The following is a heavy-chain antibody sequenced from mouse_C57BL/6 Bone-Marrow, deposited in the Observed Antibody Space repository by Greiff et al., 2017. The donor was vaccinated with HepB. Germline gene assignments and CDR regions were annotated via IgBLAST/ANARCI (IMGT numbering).Heavy chain of an antibody. CDR2: LNYSGST. CDR1: GYSITSDY. CDR3: AIITTNYAMDY. Sequence: VQLVESGPGLAKPSQTLSLTCSVTGYSITSDYWNWIRKFPGNKLEYMGYLNYSGSTYYNPSLKSRISITRDTSKNQYYLQLNSGTTEDTATYYCAIITTNYAMDYWGQGTSVTVSS. D-gene: IGHD1-1*01. V-gene: IGHV3-8*01. J-gene: IGHJ4*01.